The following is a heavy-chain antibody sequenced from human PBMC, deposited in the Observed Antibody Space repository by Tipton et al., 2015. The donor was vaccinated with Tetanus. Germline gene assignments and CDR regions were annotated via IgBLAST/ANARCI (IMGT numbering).Heavy chain of an antibody. D-gene: IGHD3-22*01. CDR3: ARDGITMTSYYYYGMDV. CDR1: GFTSESHY. V-gene: IGHV3-74*01. J-gene: IGHJ6*02. CDR2: INPDGRRT. Sequence: SLRLSCAASGFTSESHYMHWVRQTPGKGLAWISRINPDGRRTNYADSVKGRFTMSRDNSKNTLYLQMNSLRVEDTAVYYCARDGITMTSYYYYGMDVWGQGTTVTVSS.